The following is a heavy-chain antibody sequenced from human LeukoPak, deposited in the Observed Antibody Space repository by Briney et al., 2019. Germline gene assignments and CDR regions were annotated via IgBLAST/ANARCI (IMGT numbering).Heavy chain of an antibody. CDR2: IYHSGST. CDR3: ARVLGGSGSYSYFDY. V-gene: IGHV4-38-2*02. J-gene: IGHJ4*02. Sequence: PSETLSLTCTVSGYSISSGYYWGWIRQPPGKGLEWIGSIYHSGSTYYNPSLKSRVTISVDTSKNQFSLKLSSVTAADTAVYYCARVLGGSGSYSYFDYWGQGTLVTVSS. CDR1: GYSISSGYY. D-gene: IGHD3-10*01.